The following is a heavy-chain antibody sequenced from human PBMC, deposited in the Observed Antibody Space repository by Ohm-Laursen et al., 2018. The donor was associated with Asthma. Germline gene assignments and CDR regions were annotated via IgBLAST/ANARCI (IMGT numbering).Heavy chain of an antibody. Sequence: SLRLSCSASGYTFSRYSIHWVRQIPGKGLVWVSRINSDGSSTSYADSVKGRFTISRDNAKNTLYLQMNSLRAEDTAVYYCARPSSSWSGGGYFDLWGRGTLVTVSS. CDR2: INSDGSST. D-gene: IGHD6-13*01. V-gene: IGHV3-74*01. J-gene: IGHJ2*01. CDR1: GYTFSRYS. CDR3: ARPSSSWSGGGYFDL.